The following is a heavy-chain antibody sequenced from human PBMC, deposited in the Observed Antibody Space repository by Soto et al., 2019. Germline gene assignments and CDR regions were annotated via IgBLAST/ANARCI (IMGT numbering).Heavy chain of an antibody. CDR1: GGSFSSYA. CDR2: IVPGLGTS. CDR3: ARDSPGGGYYYGMDV. J-gene: IGHJ6*02. Sequence: QGQLEQSGAEVRKPGSSVKVSCKASGGSFSSYAISWVRQAPGQGLEWMGGIVPGLGTSHSAQKFQGRVTFSTDDSTTTAYMELSSLRSEDTAVYYCARDSPGGGYYYGMDVWGQGTTVTVSS. D-gene: IGHD3-16*01. V-gene: IGHV1-69*01.